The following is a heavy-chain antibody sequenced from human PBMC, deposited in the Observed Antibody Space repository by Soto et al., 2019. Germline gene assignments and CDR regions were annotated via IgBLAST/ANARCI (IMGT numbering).Heavy chain of an antibody. D-gene: IGHD3-16*01. Sequence: PSVTLSHTCNVSGASVGGGGSYYWSWIRQAPGKGLECLGSIVNSGNTNYSPSLKSRLTMSLDTSKSQFSLNLTSVTAADTAVYFCARDWGGRKFDRWGQGTLVNVSS. CDR3: ARDWGGRKFDR. J-gene: IGHJ4*02. V-gene: IGHV4-61*08. CDR1: GASVGGGGSYY. CDR2: IVNSGNT.